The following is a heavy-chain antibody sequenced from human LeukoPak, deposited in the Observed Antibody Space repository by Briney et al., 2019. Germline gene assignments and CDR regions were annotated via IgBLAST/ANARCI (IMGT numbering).Heavy chain of an antibody. D-gene: IGHD4-17*01. CDR1: GFTFSSYA. CDR2: ISYDGSNK. CDR3: ARDLTTVTTYFQH. V-gene: IGHV3-30*04. J-gene: IGHJ1*01. Sequence: GGSLRLSCAASGFTFSSYAMHWVRQAPGKGLEWVAVISYDGSNKYYADSVKGRFTISRDNSKNTLYLQMNSLRAEDTAVYYCARDLTTVTTYFQHWGQGTLVTVSS.